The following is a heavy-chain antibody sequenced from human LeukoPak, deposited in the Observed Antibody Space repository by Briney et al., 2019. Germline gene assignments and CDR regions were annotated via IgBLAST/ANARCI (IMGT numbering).Heavy chain of an antibody. CDR2: ISGSGGST. D-gene: IGHD4-17*01. Sequence: GGSLRLSCAASRFTFSSYAMSWVRQAPGKGLEWVSAISGSGGSTYYADSVKGRFTISRDNSKNTLYLQMNSLRAEDTAVYYCAKDKTTVTPEGIGMDVWGQGTTVTVSS. CDR3: AKDKTTVTPEGIGMDV. CDR1: RFTFSSYA. V-gene: IGHV3-23*01. J-gene: IGHJ6*02.